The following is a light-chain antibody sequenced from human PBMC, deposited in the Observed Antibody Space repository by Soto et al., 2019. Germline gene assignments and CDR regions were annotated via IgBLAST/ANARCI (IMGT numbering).Light chain of an antibody. CDR2: DAS. J-gene: IGKJ4*01. Sequence: DIQMTQSPSTLSASVGDRVTITCRASQSISSWLAWYQQKPGKAPKLLIYDASSLESGVPSRFSGSGSGTEFTLTISSLQPDDFATYYCQQLNTYPFIFGGGTKVDIK. V-gene: IGKV1-5*01. CDR1: QSISSW. CDR3: QQLNTYPFI.